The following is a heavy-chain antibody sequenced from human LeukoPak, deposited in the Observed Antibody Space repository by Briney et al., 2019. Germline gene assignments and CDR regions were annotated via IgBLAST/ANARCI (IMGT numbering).Heavy chain of an antibody. V-gene: IGHV1-3*01. CDR1: GYTFTSYA. J-gene: IGHJ4*02. Sequence: ASVKVSCKASGYTFTSYAMHWVRQAPGQRLEWMGWINAGNGNTKYSQKFQGRVTITRDTSASTAYMELSSLRSEDTAVYYCARVLGSNYYGSGSAPGDYFDYWGQGTLVTVSS. D-gene: IGHD3-10*01. CDR2: INAGNGNT. CDR3: ARVLGSNYYGSGSAPGDYFDY.